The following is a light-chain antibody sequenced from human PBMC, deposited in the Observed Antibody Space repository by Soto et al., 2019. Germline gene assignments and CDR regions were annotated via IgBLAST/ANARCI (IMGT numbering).Light chain of an antibody. CDR3: MQAVQAPRT. J-gene: IGKJ1*01. Sequence: DIVLTQSPLSLPVTPGEPASISCRSSQSLLHNNGNIYLDWYLQKPGQSPQLLIYLGSIRASGVPDRFSGSGSGTDFTLKITRVEAEDVGVYYCMQAVQAPRTFGQGTKVEIK. CDR1: QSLLHNNGNIY. CDR2: LGS. V-gene: IGKV2-28*01.